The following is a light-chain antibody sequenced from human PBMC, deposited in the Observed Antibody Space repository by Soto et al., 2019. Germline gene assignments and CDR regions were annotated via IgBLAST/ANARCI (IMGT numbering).Light chain of an antibody. J-gene: IGLJ1*01. CDR2: GNS. V-gene: IGLV1-40*01. CDR1: SSNIGAGYD. Sequence: QSVLTQSPSVSGALGQRVTISCTGSSSNIGAGYDVHWYQQLPGTAPKLLIYGNSNRPSGVPDRFSGSKSGTSASLAITGLQAEDEADYYCQSYDSSLSVYVFGTGTKVTVL. CDR3: QSYDSSLSVYV.